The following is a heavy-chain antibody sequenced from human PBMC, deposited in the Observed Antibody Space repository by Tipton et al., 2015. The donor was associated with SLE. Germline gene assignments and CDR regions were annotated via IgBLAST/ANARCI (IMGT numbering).Heavy chain of an antibody. Sequence: SLRLSCAASGFTFGDFAMHWVRQAPGEGLMWVSRINSDGSSTYYADSVKGRFTISRDNAKNTLYLQMNSLRAEDTAVYYCVRDYEFRLGRFDPWGQGALVTVSS. V-gene: IGHV3-74*01. J-gene: IGHJ5*02. CDR3: VRDYEFRLGRFDP. CDR1: GFTFGDFA. D-gene: IGHD3/OR15-3a*01. CDR2: INSDGSST.